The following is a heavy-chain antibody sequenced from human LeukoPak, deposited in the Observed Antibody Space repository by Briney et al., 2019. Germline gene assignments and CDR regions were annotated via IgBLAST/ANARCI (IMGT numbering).Heavy chain of an antibody. V-gene: IGHV3-30*18. D-gene: IGHD2-2*01. CDR1: GFTFSSYG. CDR3: AKGSTDDAFDI. CDR2: ISYDGSNK. Sequence: GGSLRLSCAASGFTFSSYGMHWVRQAPGKGLEWVAVISYDGSNKYYADSVKGRFTISRDNSKNTLYLQMNSLRAEDTAVYYCAKGSTDDAFDIWGQGTMVTVSS. J-gene: IGHJ3*02.